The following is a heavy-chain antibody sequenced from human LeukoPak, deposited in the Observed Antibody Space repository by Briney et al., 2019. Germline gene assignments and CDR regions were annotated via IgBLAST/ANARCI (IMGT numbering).Heavy chain of an antibody. CDR2: IYTSGST. CDR3: ARDRRDIVVVPAANGGYYYYYMHV. J-gene: IGHJ6*03. CDR1: GGSISSYY. V-gene: IGHV4-4*07. D-gene: IGHD2-2*01. Sequence: SETLSLTCTVSGGSISSYYWSWIRQPAGKGLEWIGRIYTSGSTNYNPSLKSRVTMSVDTSKNQFSLKLSSVTAADTAVYYCARDRRDIVVVPAANGGYYYYYMHVWGKGTTVTVSS.